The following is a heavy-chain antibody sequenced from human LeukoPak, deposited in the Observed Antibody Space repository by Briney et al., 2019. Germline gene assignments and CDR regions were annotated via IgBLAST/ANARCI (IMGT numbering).Heavy chain of an antibody. V-gene: IGHV3-23*01. D-gene: IGHD6-19*01. J-gene: IGHJ4*02. Sequence: GGSLRLSCAASGFTFSDHYMDWVRQAPGKGLEWVSAISGSGGSTYYADSVKGRFTISRDNSKNTLYLQMNSLRAEDTAVYYCAKEDDSSGWYLDYWGQGTLVTVSS. CDR2: ISGSGGST. CDR3: AKEDDSSGWYLDY. CDR1: GFTFSDHY.